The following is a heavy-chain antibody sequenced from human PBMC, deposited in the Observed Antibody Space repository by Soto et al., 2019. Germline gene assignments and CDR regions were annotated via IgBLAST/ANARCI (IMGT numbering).Heavy chain of an antibody. CDR1: GFTFSSYA. CDR3: ARALEWFIPPSRWFDP. CDR2: ISYDGSNK. D-gene: IGHD3-3*01. J-gene: IGHJ5*02. V-gene: IGHV3-30-3*01. Sequence: PGGSLRLSCAASGFTFSSYAMHWVRQAPGKGLEWVAVISYDGSNKYYADSVKGRFTISRDNSKNTLYLQMNSLRAEDTAVYYCARALEWFIPPSRWFDPWGQGTLVTVSS.